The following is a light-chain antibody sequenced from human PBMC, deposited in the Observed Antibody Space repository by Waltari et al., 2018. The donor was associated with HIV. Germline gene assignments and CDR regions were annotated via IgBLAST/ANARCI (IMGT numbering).Light chain of an antibody. V-gene: IGLV3-21*02. CDR2: GDS. CDR3: QVWDSPTDHYV. CDR1: HIGSKN. J-gene: IGLJ1*01. Sequence: SYVLTQPPSVSVAPGQTARLTCGGNHIGSKNVHWYQQKPGQAPLLVVYGDSDRPSGIPERFSGSNSGNTATLTIRRVEAGDEADYFCQVWDSPTDHYVFGPGTKVTVL.